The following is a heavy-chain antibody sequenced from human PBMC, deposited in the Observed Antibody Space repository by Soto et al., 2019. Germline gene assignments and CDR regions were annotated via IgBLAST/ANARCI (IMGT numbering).Heavy chain of an antibody. CDR3: AREWEAAMVTGGGQDY. CDR1: GYSFTSYW. CDR2: IYPGDSDT. D-gene: IGHD5-18*01. J-gene: IGHJ4*02. Sequence: GESLKISCKGSGYSFTSYWIGWVRQMPGKGLEWMGIIYPGDSDTRYSPSFQGQVTISADKSISTAYLQGSSLKASDTAMYYCAREWEAAMVTGGGQDYWGQGTLVTVSS. V-gene: IGHV5-51*01.